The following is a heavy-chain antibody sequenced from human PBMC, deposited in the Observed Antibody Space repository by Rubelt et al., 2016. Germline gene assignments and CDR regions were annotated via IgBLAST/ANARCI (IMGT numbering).Heavy chain of an antibody. CDR2: ISGSGGST. Sequence: SRGGLVQPGGSLRVSCAASGFTFSRYAMNWVRQAPGKGLEWVAAISGSGGSTFYADSVKGRFTISRDTSKNTLYVQMNSLRAEDTAIYYCAKDWPGTRTPGGDYWGQGTLVIVSS. D-gene: IGHD3/OR15-3a*01. J-gene: IGHJ4*02. CDR3: AKDWPGTRTPGGDY. CDR1: GFTFSRYA. V-gene: IGHV3-23*01.